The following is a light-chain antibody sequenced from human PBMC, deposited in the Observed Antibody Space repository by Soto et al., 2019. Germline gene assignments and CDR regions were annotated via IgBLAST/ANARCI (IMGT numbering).Light chain of an antibody. CDR3: QQYGSSPWR. V-gene: IGKV3-20*01. CDR1: QSIRSNY. CDR2: GAS. Sequence: ETVLTQSPGTLSLSPGERATLSCRASQSIRSNYLAWYRQTPGQAPRLLIYGASKRASGIADRFSGSGSGTDFTLFISRLEPEDFALYYCQQYGSSPWRFGQGTKVEIK. J-gene: IGKJ1*01.